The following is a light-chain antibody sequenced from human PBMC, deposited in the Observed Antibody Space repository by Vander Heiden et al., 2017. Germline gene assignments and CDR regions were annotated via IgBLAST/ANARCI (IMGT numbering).Light chain of an antibody. V-gene: IGLV3-1*01. J-gene: IGLJ2*01. Sequence: SYELTQPPSVSVSPGQTASITCSGDKLGDKYACWYQQKPGQSPGRVIYQDSKRPSGIPERFSGSNSGNTATLTISGTQAMDEADYYCQAWDSSTVVLGGGTKLTV. CDR1: KLGDKY. CDR3: QAWDSSTVV. CDR2: QDS.